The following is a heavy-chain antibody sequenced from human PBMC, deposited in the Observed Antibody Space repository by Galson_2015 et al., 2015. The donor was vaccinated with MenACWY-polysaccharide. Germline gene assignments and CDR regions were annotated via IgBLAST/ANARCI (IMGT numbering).Heavy chain of an antibody. V-gene: IGHV3-30*18. CDR3: SKDVHHFDISGFDS. CDR2: VSCDGSNK. J-gene: IGHJ4*02. CDR1: GFTFRYHG. Sequence: SLRVSCADSGFTFRYHGMLLVRQAPGAGMEWAAVVSCDGSNKFYADSVKGRFTISRDNSRNKLYLQLNTLRAEDPAIYSCSKDVHHFDISGFDSWGQGTLVTVSS. D-gene: IGHD3-22*01.